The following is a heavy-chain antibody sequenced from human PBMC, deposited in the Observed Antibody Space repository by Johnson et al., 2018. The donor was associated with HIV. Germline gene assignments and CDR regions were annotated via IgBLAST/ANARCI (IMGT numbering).Heavy chain of an antibody. D-gene: IGHD3-16*02. CDR3: TGEDGLGESALVFDM. CDR2: IYSGGST. CDR1: GFTVSSNY. Sequence: VQLVESGGGLVQPGGSLRLSCAASGFTVSSNYMSWVRQAPGKGLEWVSVIYSGGSTYYADSVKGRFTISRDNSKNTLYLQMNSLRAEDTALYYCTGEDGLGESALVFDMWGQGTMVTVSS. J-gene: IGHJ3*02. V-gene: IGHV3-66*01.